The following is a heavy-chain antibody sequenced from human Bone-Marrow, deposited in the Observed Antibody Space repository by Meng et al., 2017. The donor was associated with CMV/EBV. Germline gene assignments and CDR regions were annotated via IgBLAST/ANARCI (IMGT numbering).Heavy chain of an antibody. V-gene: IGHV6-1*01. CDR3: ARGRSSGSTPFDY. CDR2: TYYRSKWYN. Sequence: QTLSLTCAISGDSVSSNSVAWNWIRQSPSRGLEWLGRTYYRSKWYNDYAVSVKSRITINPDTSKNQFSLKLSSVTAADTAVYYCARGRSSGSTPFDYWGQGTLVTVSS. J-gene: IGHJ4*02. D-gene: IGHD5-12*01. CDR1: GDSVSSNSVA.